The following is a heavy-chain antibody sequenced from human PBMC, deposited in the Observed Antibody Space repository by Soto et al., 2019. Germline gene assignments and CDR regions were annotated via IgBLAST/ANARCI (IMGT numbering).Heavy chain of an antibody. CDR1: AGSICISSYY. Sequence: SATQSLARTVSAGSICISSYYWAWIRQPPGDGRYWIGRLYYSGCTYYHPSLTRRVPRSVDPATNQVSLMLSSGTAADTAVYYCARIQSGEMATITGYYGMDVWGQGTTVTVS. CDR3: ARIQSGEMATITGYYGMDV. V-gene: IGHV4-39*01. J-gene: IGHJ6*02. CDR2: LYYSGCT. D-gene: IGHD5-12*01.